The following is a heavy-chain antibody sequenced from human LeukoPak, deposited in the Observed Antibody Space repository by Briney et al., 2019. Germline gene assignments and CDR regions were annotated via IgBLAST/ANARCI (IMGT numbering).Heavy chain of an antibody. V-gene: IGHV1-2*02. D-gene: IGHD4-11*01. J-gene: IGHJ4*02. CDR3: ARDKDYSSPADY. CDR2: INPNSGGT. Sequence: ASVKVSCKASGYTFTGYYMHWVRQAPGQGLEWMGWINPNSGGTNYAQKFQGRVTMTRDTSISTAYMELSRPRSDDTAVYYCARDKDYSSPADYWGQGTLVTVSS. CDR1: GYTFTGYY.